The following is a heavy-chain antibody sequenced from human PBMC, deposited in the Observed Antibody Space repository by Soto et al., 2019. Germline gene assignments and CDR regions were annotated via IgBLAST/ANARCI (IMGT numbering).Heavy chain of an antibody. CDR2: ISDGGDLI. CDR3: AKRQGTGLAAKYFDF. J-gene: IGHJ4*02. CDR1: GFPFSNHA. Sequence: EVQLLESGGGLVQPGGSLRVSCAASGFPFSNHAMSWVRQAPGKGLEWVASISDGGDLIYYADSVKGRFSMSRDNSENMLYWQMTNMRAEDTAIYFCAKRQGTGLAAKYFDFWGQGTLVTVSS. D-gene: IGHD2-15*01. V-gene: IGHV3-23*01.